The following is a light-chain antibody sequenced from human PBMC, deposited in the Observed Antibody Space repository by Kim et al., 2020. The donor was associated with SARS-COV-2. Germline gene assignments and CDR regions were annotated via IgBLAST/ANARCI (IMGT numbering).Light chain of an antibody. CDR2: DTS. J-gene: IGKJ4*01. CDR1: QILSGF. Sequence: LALSPGERATLSCRASQILSGFLAWYQHRPGLPPRLLIYDTSNRATGIPARFSGSGSGADYTLTISSVEPEDVAIYYCQQRTNWLTFGGGTKLEI. V-gene: IGKV3-11*01. CDR3: QQRTNWLT.